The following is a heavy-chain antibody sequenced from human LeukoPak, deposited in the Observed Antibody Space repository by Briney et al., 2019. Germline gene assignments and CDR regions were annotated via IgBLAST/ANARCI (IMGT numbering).Heavy chain of an antibody. V-gene: IGHV1-2*04. CDR1: GYTFTGYY. CDR3: ARDEGCSGGSCIYGMDV. J-gene: IGHJ6*02. CDR2: INPNSGGT. D-gene: IGHD2-15*01. Sequence: GASVKVSCKASGYTFTGYYMHWVRQAPGQGLEWMGWINPNSGGTNYAQKFQGWVTMTRDTSISTAYMELSRLRSDDTAVYYCARDEGCSGGSCIYGMDVWGQGTTVTVSS.